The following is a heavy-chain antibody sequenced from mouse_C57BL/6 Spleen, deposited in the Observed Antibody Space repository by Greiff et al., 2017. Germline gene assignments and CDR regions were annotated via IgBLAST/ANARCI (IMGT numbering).Heavy chain of an antibody. J-gene: IGHJ4*01. CDR3: ARSDGYYYYYAMDY. V-gene: IGHV1-42*01. D-gene: IGHD2-3*01. Sequence: EVQLQQSGPELVKPGASVKISCKASGYSFPGYYMNWVKQSPEKSLEWIGEINPSTCGTTYNQKFKAKATLTVDKSSSTAYMQLKSLTSEDSAVYYCARSDGYYYYYAMDYWGQGTSVTVSS. CDR1: GYSFPGYY. CDR2: INPSTCGT.